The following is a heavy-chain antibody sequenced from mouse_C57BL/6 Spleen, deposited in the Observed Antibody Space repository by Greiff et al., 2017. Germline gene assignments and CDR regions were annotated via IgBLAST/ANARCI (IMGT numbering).Heavy chain of an antibody. Sequence: QVQLQQSGAELVKPGASVKLSCKASGYTFTEYTIHWVKQRSGQGLAWIGWFYPGSGSIKYNEKFKDKATLTADKSSSTVYMELSSLTSDDSAVSFGARHGGTGTKGYWYFDVWGTGTTVTVSS. CDR3: ARHGGTGTKGYWYFDV. J-gene: IGHJ1*03. D-gene: IGHD4-1*01. CDR2: FYPGSGSI. CDR1: GYTFTEYT. V-gene: IGHV1-62-2*01.